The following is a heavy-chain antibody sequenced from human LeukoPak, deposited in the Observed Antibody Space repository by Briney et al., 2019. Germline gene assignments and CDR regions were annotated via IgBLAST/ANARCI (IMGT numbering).Heavy chain of an antibody. CDR2: ISSRSSII. D-gene: IGHD2/OR15-2a*01. CDR3: ARELGTTHFDY. Sequence: GGSLRLSCAASGFTFSDYYMSWIRQAPGKGLEWISYISSRSSIIFQAGSVKGRFTITRDNAKNSVYLQMTSLRAEDTAVYYCARELGTTHFDYWGQGTLVTVSS. CDR1: GFTFSDYY. J-gene: IGHJ4*02. V-gene: IGHV3-11*04.